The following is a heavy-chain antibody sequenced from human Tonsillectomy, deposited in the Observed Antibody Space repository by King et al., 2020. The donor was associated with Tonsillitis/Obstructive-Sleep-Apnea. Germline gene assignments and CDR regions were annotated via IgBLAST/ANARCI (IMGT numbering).Heavy chain of an antibody. CDR3: ARHQVYSSSWYVDY. CDR2: IYYSGST. CDR1: GGSISSSTYY. J-gene: IGHJ4*02. V-gene: IGHV4-39*01. Sequence: QLQESGPGLVKPSETLSLTCIVSGGSISSSTYYWGWIRQPPGKGLEWIGSIYYSGSTYYNPSLKSRVTISVDTSKNQFSLKLSSVTATDTAVYYCARHQVYSSSWYVDYWGQGTLVTVSS. D-gene: IGHD6-13*01.